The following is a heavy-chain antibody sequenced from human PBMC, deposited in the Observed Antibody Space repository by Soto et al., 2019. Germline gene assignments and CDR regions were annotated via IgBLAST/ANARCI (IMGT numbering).Heavy chain of an antibody. CDR1: GFTFSSSW. J-gene: IGHJ4*02. CDR2: INSDGSST. CDR3: ARGLGDGTRDS. Sequence: EVQLVESGGGFVQPGGSLRLSCAASGFTFSSSWMHWVRQAPGKGLVWVSRINSDGSSTSYADSVKGRFSFSRDNAKNTLYLQMNSLRAEDTAVYYCARGLGDGTRDSWGQGTLVTVSS. V-gene: IGHV3-74*01. D-gene: IGHD4-17*01.